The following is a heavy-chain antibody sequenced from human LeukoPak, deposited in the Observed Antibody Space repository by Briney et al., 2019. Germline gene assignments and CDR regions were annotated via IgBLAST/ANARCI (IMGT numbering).Heavy chain of an antibody. Sequence: PSETLSLTCTVSGGSISSSSYYWGWIRQPPGKGMEWIGSIYYSGSTYYNPSLKSRVTISVDTSKNQFSLKLSSVTAADTAVYYCARARGYSYGYGFVPWGYFDYWGQGTLVTVSS. CDR1: GGSISSSSYY. D-gene: IGHD5-18*01. J-gene: IGHJ4*02. CDR2: IYYSGST. CDR3: ARARGYSYGYGFVPWGYFDY. V-gene: IGHV4-39*07.